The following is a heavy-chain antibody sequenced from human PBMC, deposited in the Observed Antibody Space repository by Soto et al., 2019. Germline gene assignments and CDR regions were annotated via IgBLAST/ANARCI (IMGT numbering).Heavy chain of an antibody. CDR3: ARENRYYGSGSYPLRYYGMDV. CDR1: GFTFSSYS. Sequence: GGSLRLSCAASGFTFSSYSMNWVRQAPGKGLEWVSSISSSSSYIYYADSVKGRFTISRDNAKNSLYLQMNSLRAEDTAVYYCARENRYYGSGSYPLRYYGMDVWGQGTTVTVSS. CDR2: ISSSSSYI. V-gene: IGHV3-21*01. J-gene: IGHJ6*02. D-gene: IGHD3-10*01.